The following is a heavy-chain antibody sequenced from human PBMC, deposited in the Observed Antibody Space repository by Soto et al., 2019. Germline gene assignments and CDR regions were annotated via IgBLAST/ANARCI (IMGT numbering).Heavy chain of an antibody. CDR1: GYTFTSYD. J-gene: IGHJ4*02. CDR3: XXXXXXXXXY. V-gene: IGHV1-8*01. CDR2: MNPNSGNT. Sequence: QVQLVQSGAEVKKPGASVKVSCKASGYTFTSYDINWVRQATGQGLEWMGWMNPNSGNTGYAQKFQXXVXMXXNTSISTAYMELSXXXXXXXXXXXXXXXXXXXXXYXGQGTLVTVSS.